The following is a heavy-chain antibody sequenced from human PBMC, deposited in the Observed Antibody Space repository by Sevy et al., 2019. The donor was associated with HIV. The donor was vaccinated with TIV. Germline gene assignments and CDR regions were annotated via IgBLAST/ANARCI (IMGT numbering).Heavy chain of an antibody. CDR3: ARERSGAYERYFYGMDV. Sequence: GGSLRLSCAASGFNVNSNYMSWVRQAPGKGLEWVSVIYSGGSTYYADSVKGRFIISRDNSKNTVYLPMNSLRAEDTAVYYCARERSGAYERYFYGMDVWGQGTTVTVSS. V-gene: IGHV3-53*01. J-gene: IGHJ6*02. CDR2: IYSGGST. CDR1: GFNVNSNY. D-gene: IGHD6-19*01.